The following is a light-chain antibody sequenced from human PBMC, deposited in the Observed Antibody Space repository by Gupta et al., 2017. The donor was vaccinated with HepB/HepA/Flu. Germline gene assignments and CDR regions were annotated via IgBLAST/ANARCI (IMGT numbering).Light chain of an antibody. J-gene: IGLJ2*01. V-gene: IGLV1-51*01. CDR2: DHN. CDR1: SSNIGNNY. Sequence: QSVLPQPPSLSPAPGQKVTISCPGSSSNIGNNYVSWSPQLPEPAPKLLIYDHNKRRSGMPERFSGSKSGTTATLGITGLQTGEEADYYWGTWDSSRSDGLFGGGTKLTVL. CDR3: GTWDSSRSDGL.